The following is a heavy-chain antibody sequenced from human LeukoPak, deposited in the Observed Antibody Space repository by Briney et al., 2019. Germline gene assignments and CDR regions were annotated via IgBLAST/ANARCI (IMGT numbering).Heavy chain of an antibody. Sequence: SETLSLTCAVSGGSISSGGYSWSWIRQPPGKGLEWIGYIYYSGSTYYNPSLKSRVTISVDTSKNQFSLKLSSVTAADTAVYYCARGMGPAAMPAWGYWGQGTLVTVSS. CDR3: ARGMGPAAMPAWGY. V-gene: IGHV4-30-4*07. CDR2: IYYSGST. D-gene: IGHD2-2*01. CDR1: GGSISSGGYS. J-gene: IGHJ4*02.